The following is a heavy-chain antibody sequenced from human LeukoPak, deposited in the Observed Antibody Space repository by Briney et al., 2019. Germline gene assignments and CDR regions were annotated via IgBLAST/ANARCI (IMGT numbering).Heavy chain of an antibody. CDR2: IYPGDSHT. D-gene: IGHD2-2*02. CDR1: GYSFPNYW. CDR3: ARGPYAYTSSATLGSYNWFDP. Sequence: GESLKISCKGSGYSFPNYWIGWVRQMPGKGLEWMGIIYPGDSHTRDSPSVQDQVTISVDKSISTAYLQWSSLKASDTAMYYCARGPYAYTSSATLGSYNWFDPWGQGSLVTVSS. J-gene: IGHJ5*02. V-gene: IGHV5-51*01.